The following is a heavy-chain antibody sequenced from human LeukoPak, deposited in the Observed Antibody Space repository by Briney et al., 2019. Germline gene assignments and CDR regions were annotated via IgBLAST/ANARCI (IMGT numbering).Heavy chain of an antibody. CDR2: IIPIFGTA. CDR3: ARDLGEYSSGWYPLGY. CDR1: GYTFSSYA. V-gene: IGHV1-69*13. J-gene: IGHJ4*02. D-gene: IGHD6-19*01. Sequence: SVKVSCKASGYTFSSYAISWVRQALGQGLEWMGGIIPIFGTANYAQKFQGRVTITADESTSTAYMELSSLRSEDTAVYYCARDLGEYSSGWYPLGYWGQGTLVTVSS.